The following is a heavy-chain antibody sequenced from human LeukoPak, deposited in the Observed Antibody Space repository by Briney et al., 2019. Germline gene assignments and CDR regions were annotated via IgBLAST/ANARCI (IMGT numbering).Heavy chain of an antibody. D-gene: IGHD2-21*02. Sequence: GGSLRLSCAASGFTFSSYSMNWVRQAPGKGLEWVSSIGSSSNYIYYADSVKGRFTISRDNAKNSLYLQMNSLRAEDTAVYYCARDGTDCGGDCYSEYWGQGTLVTVSS. CDR2: IGSSSNYI. V-gene: IGHV3-21*01. J-gene: IGHJ4*02. CDR3: ARDGTDCGGDCYSEY. CDR1: GFTFSSYS.